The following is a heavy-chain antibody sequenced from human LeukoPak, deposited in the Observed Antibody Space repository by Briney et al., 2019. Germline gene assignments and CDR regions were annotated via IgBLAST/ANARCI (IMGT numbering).Heavy chain of an antibody. CDR3: ARSEIYYDILTGIDY. CDR1: GFTFSDYY. J-gene: IGHJ4*02. Sequence: NPGGSLRLSCAASGFTFSDYYMSWIRQAPGKGLEWASYISSSSSYTNYADSVKGRFTISRDNAKDSLYLQMNSLRAEDTAVYYCARSEIYYDILTGIDYWGQGTLVTVSS. CDR2: ISSSSSYT. V-gene: IGHV3-11*03. D-gene: IGHD3-9*01.